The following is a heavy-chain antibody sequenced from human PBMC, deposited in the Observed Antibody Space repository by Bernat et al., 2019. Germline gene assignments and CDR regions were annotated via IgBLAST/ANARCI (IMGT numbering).Heavy chain of an antibody. J-gene: IGHJ4*02. CDR2: INSDGSST. CDR1: GFTFSSYW. Sequence: EVQLVESGGGLVQPGGSLRLSCAASGFTFSSYWMHWVRQAPGKGLVWVSRINSDGSSTSYAESVTGRFTISRDNAKNTLYLQMNSLRAEDTAVYYCASTYSSGWAFDYWGQGTLVTVSS. V-gene: IGHV3-74*01. CDR3: ASTYSSGWAFDY. D-gene: IGHD6-19*01.